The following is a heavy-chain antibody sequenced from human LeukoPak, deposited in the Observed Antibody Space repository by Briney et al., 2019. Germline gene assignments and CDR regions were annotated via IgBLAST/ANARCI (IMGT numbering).Heavy chain of an antibody. CDR1: GGSFSGYY. CDR2: INHSVST. J-gene: IGHJ4*02. Sequence: PSETLSLTCAVYGGSFSGYYWSWIRQPPGKGLEWIGEINHSVSTNYNPSLKRRVTTSVATSKTQFSLKLSSVTAADTAVYYCARYSAEAASYFDYWGQGTLVTVSS. V-gene: IGHV4-34*01. CDR3: ARYSAEAASYFDY. D-gene: IGHD6-13*01.